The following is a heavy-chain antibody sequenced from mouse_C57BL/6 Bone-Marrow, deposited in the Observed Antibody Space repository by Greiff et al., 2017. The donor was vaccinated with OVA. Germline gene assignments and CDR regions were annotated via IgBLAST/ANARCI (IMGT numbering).Heavy chain of an antibody. J-gene: IGHJ4*01. CDR1: GYTFTSYW. CDR2: IHPNSGST. Sequence: QVQLQQPGAELVKPGASVKLSCKASGYTFTSYWMHWVKQRPGQGLEWIGMIHPNSGSTNYNEKFNSKATLTVDKSSSTAYMQLSSLTSEDSAVYYCASEAQATFDMDYWGQGTSVTVSS. D-gene: IGHD3-2*02. CDR3: ASEAQATFDMDY. V-gene: IGHV1-64*01.